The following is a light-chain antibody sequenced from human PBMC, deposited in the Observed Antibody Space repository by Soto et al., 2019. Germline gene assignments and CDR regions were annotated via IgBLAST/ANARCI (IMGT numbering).Light chain of an antibody. J-gene: IGKJ1*01. Sequence: EIVLTQSPGTLSLSPGERATLSCRASQSISNNYLAWYQQRPGQAHRLLIYGVSSRATGIADRFSGSGSGTDFTPTISRLEPEDFAMNYCQQSTAFGQGTRVEI. CDR2: GVS. V-gene: IGKV3-20*01. CDR3: QQSTA. CDR1: QSISNNY.